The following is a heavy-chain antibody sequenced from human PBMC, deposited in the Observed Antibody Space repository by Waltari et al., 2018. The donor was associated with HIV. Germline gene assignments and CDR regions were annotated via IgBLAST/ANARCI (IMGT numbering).Heavy chain of an antibody. CDR1: GYIFTRYD. CDR3: ARSLACPDCYSEMDS. Sequence: QVQLVQSAAEMKEPGASVTVSCKASGYIFTRYDMNWVRQAAGQGPEWMGWVKPNSGNTGYAQNFQGRVTMTMNTPTSTAYMELSNLKSEDTAVYYCARSLACPDCYSEMDSWGQGTLITVSS. CDR2: VKPNSGNT. J-gene: IGHJ4*02. V-gene: IGHV1-8*01. D-gene: IGHD2-21*02.